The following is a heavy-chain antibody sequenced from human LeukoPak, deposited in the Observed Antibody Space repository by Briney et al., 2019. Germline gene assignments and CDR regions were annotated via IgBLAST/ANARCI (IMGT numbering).Heavy chain of an antibody. V-gene: IGHV4-4*07. CDR1: GGSISSYY. CDR3: ASGSPSDYYYDRSGFSEPFRY. Sequence: SETLSLTCTVSGGSISSYYWSWIRQPAGKGLEWIGRIYTSGSTNYNPSLKSRVTMSVDTSKNPFALKLSSVTAADTAVYYCASGSPSDYYYDRSGFSEPFRYWGQGTLVTVSS. CDR2: IYTSGST. D-gene: IGHD3-22*01. J-gene: IGHJ4*02.